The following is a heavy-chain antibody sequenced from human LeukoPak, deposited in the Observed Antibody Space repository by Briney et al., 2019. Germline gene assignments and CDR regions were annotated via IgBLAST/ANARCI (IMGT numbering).Heavy chain of an antibody. J-gene: IGHJ4*02. CDR3: ARSRPLGIRVRPDSSGYYVYY. Sequence: GASVKVSCKASGGTFSSYAISWVRQAPGQGLEWMGWINPNSGGTNYAQKFQGRVTMTRDTSISTAYMELSRLRSDDTAVYYCARSRPLGIRVRPDSSGYYVYYWGQGTLVTVSS. D-gene: IGHD3-22*01. V-gene: IGHV1-2*02. CDR2: INPNSGGT. CDR1: GGTFSSYA.